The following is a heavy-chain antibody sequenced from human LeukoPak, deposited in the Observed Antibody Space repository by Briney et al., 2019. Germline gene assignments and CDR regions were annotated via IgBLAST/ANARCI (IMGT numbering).Heavy chain of an antibody. Sequence: PSQTLSLTCAISGDSVSSNSAAWNWIRQSPSRGLEWLGRTYYRSKWYKDYAESVKGRIIINPDTSKNQFSLRLNSVTPEDTAMYYCARDPLAYCGGDCYSSVFDIWGQGTMVTVSS. D-gene: IGHD2-21*02. CDR3: ARDPLAYCGGDCYSSVFDI. CDR1: GDSVSSNSAA. V-gene: IGHV6-1*01. CDR2: TYYRSKWYK. J-gene: IGHJ3*02.